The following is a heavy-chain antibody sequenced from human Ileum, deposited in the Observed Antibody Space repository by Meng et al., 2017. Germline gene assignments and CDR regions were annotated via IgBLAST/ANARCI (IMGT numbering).Heavy chain of an antibody. V-gene: IGHV6-1*01. Sequence: PLQNVNIMVAVSGCCFSRNVAVWNCICQSPLRGLEWLGRSYYRSKGYSEYAVSVKSRISITPDTSKNQFSLQMNSVTPEDTAVYYCASGSGSLDYWGPGTLVTVSS. CDR1: GCCFSRNVAV. D-gene: IGHD3-3*01. CDR2: SYYRSKGYS. CDR3: ASGSGSLDY. J-gene: IGHJ4*02.